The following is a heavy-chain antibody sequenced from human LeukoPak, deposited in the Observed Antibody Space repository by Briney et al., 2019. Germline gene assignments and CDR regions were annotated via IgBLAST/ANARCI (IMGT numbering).Heavy chain of an antibody. CDR2: IYYSGST. V-gene: IGHV4-39*01. D-gene: IGHD3-10*01. CDR1: GGSISSSRDY. J-gene: IGHJ4*02. CDR3: AKHIYSYASGNYLVH. Sequence: PSETLSLTCTVSGGSISSSRDYWAWLRQPPGKGLEWIANIYYSGSTYYSPSLKSRVTISVDTSKNQFSLKLSSVTAEDTAVYYCAKHIYSYASGNYLVHWGQGILVTVSS.